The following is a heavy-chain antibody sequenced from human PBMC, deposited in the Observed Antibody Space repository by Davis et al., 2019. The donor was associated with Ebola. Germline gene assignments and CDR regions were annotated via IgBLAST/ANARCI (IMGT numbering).Heavy chain of an antibody. V-gene: IGHV3-74*01. D-gene: IGHD1-26*01. CDR3: ARLWDGSYAY. CDR1: GFYFSSYW. CDR2: SNSDGSNI. Sequence: HTGGSLRLSCAASGFYFSSYWMYWVRQAPGKGLVWVSRSNSDGSNIDYADSVKGRFTVSRDNAKNMMYLQMNSLRAEDTAVYYCARLWDGSYAYWGQGILVTVSS. J-gene: IGHJ4*02.